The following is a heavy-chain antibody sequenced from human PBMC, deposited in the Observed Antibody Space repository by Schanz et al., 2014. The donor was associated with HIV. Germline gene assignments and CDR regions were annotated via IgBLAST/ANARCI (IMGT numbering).Heavy chain of an antibody. Sequence: EQVLESGGGLVQPGGSLRLSCAASGFTFSRYAMSWVRQAPGKGLEWVSSISGSGGSTYYADSVKGRFTISRGNSKNTLYLQMNSLRAEDTAVYYCAKGGFYGDYVSYYYGLDVWGQGTTVTVSS. CDR2: ISGSGGST. CDR3: AKGGFYGDYVSYYYGLDV. V-gene: IGHV3-23*01. CDR1: GFTFSRYA. J-gene: IGHJ6*02. D-gene: IGHD4-17*01.